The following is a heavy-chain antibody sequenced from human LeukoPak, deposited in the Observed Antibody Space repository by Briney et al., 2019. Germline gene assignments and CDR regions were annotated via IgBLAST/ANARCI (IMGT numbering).Heavy chain of an antibody. J-gene: IGHJ4*02. CDR2: ISAYNGNT. Sequence: ASVKVSCKASGYTFTSYGISWVRQAPGQGLEWMGWISAYNGNTNYAQKFQGRVTITADESTSTAYMELSSLRSEDTAVYYCASGQINSYYYDSSGYYPTLDYWGQGTLVTVSS. CDR1: GYTFTSYG. D-gene: IGHD3-22*01. CDR3: ASGQINSYYYDSSGYYPTLDY. V-gene: IGHV1-18*01.